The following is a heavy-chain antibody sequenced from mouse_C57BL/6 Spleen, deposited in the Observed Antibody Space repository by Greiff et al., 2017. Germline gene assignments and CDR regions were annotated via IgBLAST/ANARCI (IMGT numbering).Heavy chain of an antibody. CDR2: INYDGSST. CDR3: ARGAVGFAY. J-gene: IGHJ3*01. D-gene: IGHD1-1*01. CDR1: GFTFSAYY. V-gene: IGHV5-16*01. Sequence: EVQRVESEGGLVQPGSSMKLSCAASGFTFSAYYMAWVRQVPEKGLEWVANINYDGSSTYYLDSLKSRFIISRDNAKNILYLQMSSLKSEDTARDYCARGAVGFAYWGQGTLVTVSA.